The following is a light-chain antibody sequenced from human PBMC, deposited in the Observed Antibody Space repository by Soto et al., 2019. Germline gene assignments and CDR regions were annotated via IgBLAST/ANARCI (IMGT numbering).Light chain of an antibody. CDR3: QQRSDWPIT. V-gene: IGKV1-5*01. J-gene: IGKJ5*01. CDR2: DVS. Sequence: DIQMTQSPSTVSAYVGDSVTITCRASQSITTWLAWYQQRPGKAPKLLIYDVSSLQSGVPSRSSGSGSGTDFTLTISSLEPEDFAVYYCQQRSDWPITFGQGTRLEIK. CDR1: QSITTW.